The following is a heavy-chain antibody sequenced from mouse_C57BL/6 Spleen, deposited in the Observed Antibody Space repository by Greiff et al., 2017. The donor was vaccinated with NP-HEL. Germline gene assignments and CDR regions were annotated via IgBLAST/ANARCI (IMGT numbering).Heavy chain of an antibody. CDR3: ARSGGGSSYGYFDV. CDR1: GYSFTDYN. J-gene: IGHJ1*03. Sequence: EVQGVESGPELVKPGASVKISCKASGYSFTDYNMNWVKQSNGKSLEWIGVINPNYGTTSYNQKFKGKATLTVDQSSSTAYMQLNSLTSEDSAVYYCARSGGGSSYGYFDVWGTGTTVTVSS. V-gene: IGHV1-39*01. D-gene: IGHD1-1*01. CDR2: INPNYGTT.